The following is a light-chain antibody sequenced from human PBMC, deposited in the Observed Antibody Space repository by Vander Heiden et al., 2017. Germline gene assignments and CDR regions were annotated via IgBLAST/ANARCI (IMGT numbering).Light chain of an antibody. Sequence: EIVLTHPPATLSLSPGERATLSCRASQSVSSYLAWYQQRPGQAPRLLIYDASNRATGIPARFSGSGSGTDFTLTISNLEPEDFAVYYCQQRINSLLTFGGGTKVEIK. CDR1: QSVSSY. CDR2: DAS. V-gene: IGKV3-11*01. J-gene: IGKJ4*01. CDR3: QQRINSLLT.